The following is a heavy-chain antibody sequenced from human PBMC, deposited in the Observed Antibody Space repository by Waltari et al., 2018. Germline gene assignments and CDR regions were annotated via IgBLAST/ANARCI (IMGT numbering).Heavy chain of an antibody. CDR3: AREGAGSSTSLGAFDI. Sequence: QVQLQESGPGLVKPSQTLSLTCTVSGGSISSGGYYWSWIRQHPGKGLEWIGYIYYRGGTYYTPSLKSRVTISVDTSKNQFSLKLSSGTAADTAVYYCAREGAGSSTSLGAFDIWGQGTMVTVSS. V-gene: IGHV4-31*03. D-gene: IGHD1-26*01. J-gene: IGHJ3*02. CDR1: GGSISSGGYY. CDR2: IYYRGGT.